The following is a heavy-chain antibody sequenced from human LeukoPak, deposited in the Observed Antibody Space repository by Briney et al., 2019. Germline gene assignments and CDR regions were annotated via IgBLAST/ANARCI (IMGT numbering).Heavy chain of an antibody. D-gene: IGHD5-18*01. CDR1: GGTFSSYA. CDR2: IIPILGIA. V-gene: IGHV1-69*04. Sequence: GASVKVSCKASGGTFSSYAISWVRQAPGQGLEWMGRIIPILGIANYAQKFQGRVTITADKSTSTAYMELSSLRSEDTAVYYCARDSSPTWIQLWKTAWFDPWGQGTLVTVSS. J-gene: IGHJ5*02. CDR3: ARDSSPTWIQLWKTAWFDP.